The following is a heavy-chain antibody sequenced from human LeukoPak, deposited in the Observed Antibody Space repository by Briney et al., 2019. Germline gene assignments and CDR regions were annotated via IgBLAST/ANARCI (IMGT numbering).Heavy chain of an antibody. V-gene: IGHV3-30-3*01. Sequence: GGSLRLSCAASGFIFSNYPVHWVRQAPGKGLEWVAVISADGNNEHYADSAKGRFTLSRDNAKSTAYLQMNSLRSEDTAVYYCARNDPDSSEDWGQGTLVTVSS. CDR2: ISADGNNE. CDR1: GFIFSNYP. D-gene: IGHD3-22*01. CDR3: ARNDPDSSED. J-gene: IGHJ4*02.